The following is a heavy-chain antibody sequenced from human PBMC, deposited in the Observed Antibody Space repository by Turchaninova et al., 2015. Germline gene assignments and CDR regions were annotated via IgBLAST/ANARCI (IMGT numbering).Heavy chain of an antibody. Sequence: QVQLVEYGGGVVQPGRSLRLSCAASGFTFSSYGMHWFRQAPGTGLEWVAVKAYDGSNKYYAGSVKGRFTISRDNSKNTLYLQMNSMRAEDTAVYYCAKDGYGSGSSFGYWGQGTLVTVSS. CDR1: GFTFSSYG. J-gene: IGHJ4*02. CDR3: AKDGYGSGSSFGY. CDR2: KAYDGSNK. D-gene: IGHD3-10*01. V-gene: IGHV3-30*18.